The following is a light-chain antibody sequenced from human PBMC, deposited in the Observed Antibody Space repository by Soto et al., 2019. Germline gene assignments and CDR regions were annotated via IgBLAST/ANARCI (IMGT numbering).Light chain of an antibody. Sequence: QTVVTQPPSVSEAPRQRVSISCSGSSSNIGNHAVNWYQQLPGKAPKLLIYYDDLLPSGVSDRFSGSKSGNTASLTISGLQAEDEADYYCSSYTSSSTLYVFGTGTKLTVL. CDR3: SSYTSSSTLYV. J-gene: IGLJ1*01. CDR2: YDD. CDR1: SSNIGNHA. V-gene: IGLV1-36*01.